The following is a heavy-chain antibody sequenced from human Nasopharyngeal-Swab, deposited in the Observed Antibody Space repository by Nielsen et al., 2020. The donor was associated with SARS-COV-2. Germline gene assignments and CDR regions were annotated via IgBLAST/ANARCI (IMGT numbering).Heavy chain of an antibody. D-gene: IGHD1-26*01. J-gene: IGHJ4*02. CDR2: INAGNGNT. V-gene: IGHV1-3*01. CDR3: ARALTDYPGSYGPYDY. Sequence: ASVKVSCKASGYTFTSYAMHWVRQAPGQRLEWMGWINAGNGNTKYSQKFQGRVTITRDTSASTAYMELRSLRSDDTAVYYCARALTDYPGSYGPYDYWGQGTLVTVSS. CDR1: GYTFTSYA.